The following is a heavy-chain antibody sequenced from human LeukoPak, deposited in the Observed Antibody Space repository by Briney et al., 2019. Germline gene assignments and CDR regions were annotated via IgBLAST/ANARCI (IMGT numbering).Heavy chain of an antibody. J-gene: IGHJ4*02. CDR2: IIPIFGTA. D-gene: IGHD3-16*02. CDR1: GGTFSSYA. CDR3: ASDHGTYDYVWGSYRYTDY. V-gene: IGHV1-69*06. Sequence: ASVKVSCKASGGTFSSYAISWVRQAPGQGLEWMGGIIPIFGTANYAQNFQGRVTITADKSTSTAYMELSSLRSEDTAVYYCASDHGTYDYVWGSYRYTDYWGQGTLVTISS.